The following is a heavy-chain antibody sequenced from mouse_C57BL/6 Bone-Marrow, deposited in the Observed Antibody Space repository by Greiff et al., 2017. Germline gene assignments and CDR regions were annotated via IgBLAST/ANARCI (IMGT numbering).Heavy chain of an antibody. D-gene: IGHD1-1*01. J-gene: IGHJ4*01. CDR2: IFPGSGST. CDR3: ARRNYYGSRGYAMDY. Sequence: QVQLQQSGPELVRPGASVKISCKAPGYTFTSHWMQWVRQRPGQGLEWIGEIFPGSGSTFYNEKFKGKATLTVHPSSSTAYMQLSSLTSEDSAVYFCARRNYYGSRGYAMDYWGQGTSVTVSS. CDR1: GYTFTSHW. V-gene: IGHV1-56*01.